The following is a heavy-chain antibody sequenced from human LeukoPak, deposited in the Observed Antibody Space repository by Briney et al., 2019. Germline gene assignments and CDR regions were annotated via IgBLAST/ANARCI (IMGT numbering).Heavy chain of an antibody. V-gene: IGHV3-74*01. CDR1: GFTFSSYW. CDR3: ATAGQWRFDS. D-gene: IGHD6-19*01. J-gene: IGHJ4*02. Sequence: PGGSLRLSCAASGFTFSSYWMHWVRQAPGKGLVWVSRLSPGGGTTDYSDSVRGRFTISRDNAKDTLYLQMNSLRADDTAVYYCATAGQWRFDSWGLGTLVTVSS. CDR2: LSPGGGTT.